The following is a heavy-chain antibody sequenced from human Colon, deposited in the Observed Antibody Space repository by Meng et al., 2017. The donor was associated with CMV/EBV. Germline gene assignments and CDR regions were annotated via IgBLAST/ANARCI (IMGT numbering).Heavy chain of an antibody. CDR3: TSTTPLEYCSSTSCPPKN. V-gene: IGHV3-49*04. CDR2: IRSKAYGGTT. D-gene: IGHD2-2*01. CDR1: GFTFGDYA. Sequence: GESLKISCTASGFTFGDYAMSWVRQAPGKGLEWVGFIRSKAYGGTTEYAASVKGRFTISRDDSKSIAYLQMNSLKTEDTAVYYCTSTTPLEYCSSTSCPPKNWGQGTLVTVSS. J-gene: IGHJ4*02.